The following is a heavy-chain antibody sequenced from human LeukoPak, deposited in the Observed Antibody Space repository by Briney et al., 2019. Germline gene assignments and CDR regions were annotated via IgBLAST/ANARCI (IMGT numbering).Heavy chain of an antibody. D-gene: IGHD1-26*01. CDR2: IYYSGST. CDR1: GGSLSSYY. J-gene: IGHJ4*02. V-gene: IGHV4-59*08. Sequence: SETLSLTCTVSGGSLSSYYWSWIRQPPGKGLEWIGYIYYSGSTNYNPSLKSRVTISVDTSKNQFSLKLSSVTAADTAVYYCARHSGSYFSHFDYWGQGTLVTVSS. CDR3: ARHSGSYFSHFDY.